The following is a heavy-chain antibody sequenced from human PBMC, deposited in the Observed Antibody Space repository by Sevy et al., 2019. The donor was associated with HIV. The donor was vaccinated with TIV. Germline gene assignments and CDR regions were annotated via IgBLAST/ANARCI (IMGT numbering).Heavy chain of an antibody. CDR1: GGTFVGHY. V-gene: IGHV4-34*08. CDR3: AKTATVTISALDS. J-gene: IGHJ4*02. Sequence: SETLSLTCDVFGGTFVGHYWTWIRQTPGKGLEWIGEINHSGTVNYNPSLKSRVTIPVDTSNKQFSLRLNSVTAADTAVYYCAKTATVTISALDSWGQGTLVTVSS. CDR2: INHSGTV. D-gene: IGHD4-17*01.